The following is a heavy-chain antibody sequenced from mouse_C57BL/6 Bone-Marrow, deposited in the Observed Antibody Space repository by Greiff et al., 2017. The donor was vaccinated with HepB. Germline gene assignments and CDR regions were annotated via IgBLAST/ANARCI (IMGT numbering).Heavy chain of an antibody. CDR2: INSDGGST. CDR3: ARHGNYVRGYYFDY. CDR1: EYEFPSHD. V-gene: IGHV5-2*01. D-gene: IGHD2-1*01. J-gene: IGHJ2*01. Sequence: DVQLQESGGGLVQPGESLKLSCESNEYEFPSHDMSWVRKTPEKRLELVAAINSDGGSTYYPDTMERRFIISRDNTKKTLYLQMSSLRSEDTALYYCARHGNYVRGYYFDYWGQGTTLTVSS.